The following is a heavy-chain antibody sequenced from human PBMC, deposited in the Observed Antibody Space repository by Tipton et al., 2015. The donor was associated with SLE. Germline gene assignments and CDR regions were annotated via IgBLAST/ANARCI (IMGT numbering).Heavy chain of an antibody. Sequence: TLSLTCTVSGGSISSYYWSWIRQPPGKGLEWIGYIYYSGSTYYNPSLKSRVTISVDTSKTQFSLKLSSVTAADTAVYYCARGLDSNWDYGDYFDYWGQGTLVTVSS. CDR3: ARGLDSNWDYGDYFDY. D-gene: IGHD4-17*01. J-gene: IGHJ4*02. CDR1: GGSISSYY. V-gene: IGHV4-59*12. CDR2: IYYSGST.